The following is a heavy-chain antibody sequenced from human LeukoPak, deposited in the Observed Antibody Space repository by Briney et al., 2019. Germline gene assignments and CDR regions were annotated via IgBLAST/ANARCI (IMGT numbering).Heavy chain of an antibody. D-gene: IGHD2-21*01. CDR3: ARWGDSPMIGDF. V-gene: IGHV3-48*01. CDR2: LSNTNMI. CDR1: GFSFSSYG. J-gene: IGHJ4*02. Sequence: GGSLRLSCAASGFSFSSYGMNWVRQAPGKGLEWLSYLSNTNMIHYAESVMGRFTISRDNDKNSLYLQMDGQRAEDRAVYYCARWGDSPMIGDFWGQGTLVTVSS.